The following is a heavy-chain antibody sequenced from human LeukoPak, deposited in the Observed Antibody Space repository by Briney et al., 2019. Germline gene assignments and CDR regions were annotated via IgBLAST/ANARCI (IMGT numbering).Heavy chain of an antibody. CDR1: GFSLSTSGVG. V-gene: IGHV2-5*01. CDR3: ARRVLSWNTLDY. D-gene: IGHD1-1*01. CDR2: IYWNDDR. J-gene: IGHJ4*02. Sequence: SGPTLVKPTQTLTLTCTCSGFSLSTSGVGVGWIRQPPGKALEWLALIYWNDDRRFSPSLKNRLTITKDTSKNQVVLTMTNMDPVDTATYYCARRVLSWNTLDYWGQGTLVTVSS.